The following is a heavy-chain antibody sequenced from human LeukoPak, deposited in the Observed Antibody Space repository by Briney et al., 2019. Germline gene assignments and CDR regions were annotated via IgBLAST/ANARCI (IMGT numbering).Heavy chain of an antibody. CDR1: GFTFSSYA. CDR2: FSGSGGTT. J-gene: IGHJ6*03. Sequence: GGSLRLSCAASGFTFSSYAMNWVRQAPGRGLEWVSGFSGSGGTTYYADSVKGRFTISRDNSKNTLYLQMNSLRAEDTAVYYCANGNRCTSPNCLGYYYFYMDVWGKGTTVTVS. V-gene: IGHV3-23*01. D-gene: IGHD2-8*01. CDR3: ANGNRCTSPNCLGYYYFYMDV.